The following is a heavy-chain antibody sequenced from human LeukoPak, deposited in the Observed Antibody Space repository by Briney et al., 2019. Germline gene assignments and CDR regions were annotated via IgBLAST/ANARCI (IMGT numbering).Heavy chain of an antibody. CDR3: VGGHNKTRNKSAINI. D-gene: IGHD5-24*01. J-gene: IGHJ3*02. CDR1: DGSFSAYY. Sequence: SETLSLTCAVYDGSFSAYYWTWIRQPPGKGLEWIGEIYSTGENNKNPSLKSRVTMSLDKPKNEFSLRPTSVTAADTAMYYCVGGHNKTRNKSAINIWGKGTMVTVAS. V-gene: IGHV4-34*01. CDR2: IYSTGEN.